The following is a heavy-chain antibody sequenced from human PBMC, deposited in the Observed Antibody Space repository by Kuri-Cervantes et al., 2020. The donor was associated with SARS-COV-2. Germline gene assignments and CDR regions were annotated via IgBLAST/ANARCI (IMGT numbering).Heavy chain of an antibody. D-gene: IGHD2-2*01. J-gene: IGHJ4*02. CDR2: ISGSGSYI. V-gene: IGHV3-21*01. CDR1: GFTLSKYT. CDR3: ARGRCSSTSCYLFDY. Sequence: GESLKISCAASGFTLSKYTMNWVRQPPGKALEWVASISGSGSYIYYADSVKGRFTISRDNSKNTLYLQMGSLRAEDMAVYYCARGRCSSTSCYLFDYWGQGTLVTVSS.